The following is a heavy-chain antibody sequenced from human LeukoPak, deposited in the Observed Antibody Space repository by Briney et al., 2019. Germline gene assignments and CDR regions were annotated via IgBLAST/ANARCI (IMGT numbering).Heavy chain of an antibody. CDR3: ARQKQSHGNFDY. J-gene: IGHJ4*02. V-gene: IGHV3-13*01. Sequence: PGGSLRLSCAASGFTVSSYAMHWVRQPIGKGLEWVSALGIAGDTFYPGSVKGRFTISRENAKNSLYLQMNSLRAEDTAMYYCARQKQSHGNFDYWGQGTLVIVSS. CDR2: LGIAGDT. CDR1: GFTVSSYA. D-gene: IGHD1-26*01.